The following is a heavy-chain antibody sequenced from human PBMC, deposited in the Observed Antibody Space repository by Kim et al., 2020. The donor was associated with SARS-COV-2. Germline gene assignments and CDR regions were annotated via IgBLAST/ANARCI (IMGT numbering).Heavy chain of an antibody. Sequence: SVKGRITISRDKSKNTLYLQMNSLRAEDTAVYYCARSPHVMVRGVRPLDYWGQGTLVTVSS. D-gene: IGHD3-10*01. CDR3: ARSPHVMVRGVRPLDY. J-gene: IGHJ4*02. V-gene: IGHV3-53*01.